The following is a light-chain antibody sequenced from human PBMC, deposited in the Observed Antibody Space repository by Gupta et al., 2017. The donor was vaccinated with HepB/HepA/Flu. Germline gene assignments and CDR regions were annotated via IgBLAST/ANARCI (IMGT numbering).Light chain of an antibody. CDR3: QQYSSPIFT. J-gene: IGKJ3*01. CDR1: QSVSSSY. Sequence: ELVLTQTPGTLSLSPGERATLSCRASQSVSSSYLAWYQQKPGQAPRLLIYGASIRATGIPDRFSGSGSGTDFTLTISRLEPEDFAVYYCQQYSSPIFTFGHGTKVDIK. CDR2: GAS. V-gene: IGKV3-20*01.